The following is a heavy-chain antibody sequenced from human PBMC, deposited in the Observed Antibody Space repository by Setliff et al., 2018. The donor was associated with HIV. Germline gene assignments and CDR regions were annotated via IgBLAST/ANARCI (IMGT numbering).Heavy chain of an antibody. CDR1: GGSINSGHYY. D-gene: IGHD3-9*01. J-gene: IGHJ6*03. Sequence: SETLSLTCTVSGGSINSGHYYWSWIRHHPGKGLEWIGYIYYTGSTYFNPSLKSRVTLSIDTSKNQFSLKLSSVTAADTAVYYCARHPRHYNILTGYRYYYMDVWGKGTTVTVSS. CDR2: IYYTGST. CDR3: ARHPRHYNILTGYRYYYMDV. V-gene: IGHV4-31*03.